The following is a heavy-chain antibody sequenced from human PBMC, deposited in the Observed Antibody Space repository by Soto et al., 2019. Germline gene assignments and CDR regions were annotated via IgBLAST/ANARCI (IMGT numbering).Heavy chain of an antibody. Sequence: ASVKVSCKASGYTFRNDYIHWVRQAPGQGLEWMGLINPSWGATSYSQRFQGRVTITKDSATSTVYMEVSSRGSEDTAVHWCGRAFDRSGTYWGQGTLVTAS. J-gene: IGHJ4*02. CDR1: GYTFRNDY. D-gene: IGHD3-22*01. CDR3: GRAFDRSGTY. V-gene: IGHV1-46*01. CDR2: INPSWGAT.